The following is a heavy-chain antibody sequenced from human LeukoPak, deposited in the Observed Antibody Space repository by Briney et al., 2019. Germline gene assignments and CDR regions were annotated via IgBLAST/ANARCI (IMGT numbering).Heavy chain of an antibody. J-gene: IGHJ4*02. D-gene: IGHD1-26*01. V-gene: IGHV3-74*01. CDR2: INSDGSST. CDR1: GFTFSSYW. Sequence: GGSLRLSCAASGFTFSSYWMHWVRQAPGKGLVWVSRINSDGSSTSYADSVKGRFTISRDNGKNTLYLQMNSLRAEDTAVYYCAKTMGAIDHDYWGQGTLVTVSS. CDR3: AKTMGAIDHDY.